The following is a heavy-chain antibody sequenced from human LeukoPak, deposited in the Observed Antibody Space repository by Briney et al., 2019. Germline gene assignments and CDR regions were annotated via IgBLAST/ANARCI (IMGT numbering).Heavy chain of an antibody. J-gene: IGHJ4*02. CDR3: ARGGVEMATIPFDY. V-gene: IGHV4-34*01. Sequence: SETLSLTCAVYGDSFSGYYWSWIRQPPGKGLEWIAEINHRGTTHYNPSLMSRVNISADTSKNHFSLNLDSVTAADTAVYYCARGGVEMATIPFDYWGQGTLVTVSS. CDR1: GDSFSGYY. CDR2: INHRGTT. D-gene: IGHD5-24*01.